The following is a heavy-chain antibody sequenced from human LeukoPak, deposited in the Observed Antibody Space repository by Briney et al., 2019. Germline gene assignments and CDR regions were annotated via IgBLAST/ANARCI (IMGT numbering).Heavy chain of an antibody. J-gene: IGHJ4*02. CDR2: IYSGGST. Sequence: GGSLRLSCAASGFTVSSNYMSWVRQAPGRGLEWVSVIYSGGSTYYADSVKGRFTISRDNSKGTVYLQMNSLRPEDTAVYYCAKDDAWLQYGDWGRGTLVTVSS. CDR3: AKDDAWLQYGD. CDR1: GFTVSSNY. D-gene: IGHD5-24*01. V-gene: IGHV3-53*01.